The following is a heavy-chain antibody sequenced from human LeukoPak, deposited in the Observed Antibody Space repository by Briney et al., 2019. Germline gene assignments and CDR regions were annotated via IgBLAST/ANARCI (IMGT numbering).Heavy chain of an antibody. CDR1: GFTFSSYS. CDR2: ISSSSSTI. J-gene: IGHJ4*02. CDR3: ARGVTIFVVDDGDY. V-gene: IGHV3-48*04. Sequence: GSLRLSCAASGFTFSSYSLNRVRQAPGKGLERVSYISSSSSTIYYADSVKGRFTISRDNAKNSLYLQMNSLRAEDTAVYYCARGVTIFVVDDGDYWGQGTLVTVSS. D-gene: IGHD3-3*01.